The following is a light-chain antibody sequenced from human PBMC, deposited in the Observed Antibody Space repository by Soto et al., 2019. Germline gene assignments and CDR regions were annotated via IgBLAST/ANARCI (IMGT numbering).Light chain of an antibody. CDR2: DVS. J-gene: IGKJ5*01. CDR1: QGVTTN. V-gene: IGKV3-15*01. CDR3: QQYNNWPFS. Sequence: EIVLTQSAGTLSLSPGERATLSCRAGQGVTTNFAWYQQKSGQSPRLLIYDVSIRATGVPARFSATGSETDFTLTISGLQSGDSAVYFCQQYNNWPFSFGQGTRLEIK.